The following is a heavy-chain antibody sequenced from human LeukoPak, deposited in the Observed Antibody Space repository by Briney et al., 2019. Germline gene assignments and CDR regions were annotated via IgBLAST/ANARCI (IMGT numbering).Heavy chain of an antibody. D-gene: IGHD2-21*02. V-gene: IGHV3-53*01. J-gene: IGHJ4*02. Sequence: GGSLRLSCAASGFTVCSNFMTWARQAPGKGLEWVSVIYTGGTTYYADSVKGRFTISRDNSKNTLYLQMNSLRAEDTALYFCARVVTIASIDYWGQGTLVTVSS. CDR2: IYTGGTT. CDR1: GFTVCSNF. CDR3: ARVVTIASIDY.